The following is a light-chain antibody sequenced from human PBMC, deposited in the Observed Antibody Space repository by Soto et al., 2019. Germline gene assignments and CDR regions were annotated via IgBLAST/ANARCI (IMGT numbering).Light chain of an antibody. Sequence: AIRMTQSPSSLSASTGDRVTITCRASQGISSYLAWYQQKPGKAPKLLIYAASTLQSGVPSRFSGSGSGTDFTLTISCLQSEDFATSYCQQYYSYLPVTFGQGTKVEIK. CDR2: AAS. CDR1: QGISSY. V-gene: IGKV1-8*01. CDR3: QQYYSYLPVT. J-gene: IGKJ1*01.